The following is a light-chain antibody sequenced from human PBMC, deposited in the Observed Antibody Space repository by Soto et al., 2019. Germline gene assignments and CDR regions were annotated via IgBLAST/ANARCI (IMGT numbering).Light chain of an antibody. CDR2: AAS. CDR1: QTISGF. V-gene: IGKV3-11*01. J-gene: IGKJ1*01. CDR3: QQRANWPPTWT. Sequence: EIVLTQSPATPSLSPGDRATLSCRTSQTISGFIAWYQHRPGQAPRLLIYAASSRATGIPARFSGSGSGTDFTLTISSLEPEDSAVYYCQQRANWPPTWTFGQGTKVEIK.